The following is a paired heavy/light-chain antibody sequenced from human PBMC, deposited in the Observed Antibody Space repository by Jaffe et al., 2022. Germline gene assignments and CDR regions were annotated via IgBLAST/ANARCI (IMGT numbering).Light chain of an antibody. CDR3: GTWDTRLSAGV. V-gene: IGLV1-51*01. CDR1: SSNIGNNY. J-gene: IGLJ3*02. Sequence: QSVLTQPPSVSAAPGQKVTISCSGSSSNIGNNYVSWYQQLPGTAPRLLIYDNDKRPSGIPDRFSGSKSGTSATLGITGLQTGDEADYYCGTWDTRLSAGVFGGGTKLTVL. CDR2: DND.
Heavy chain of an antibody. V-gene: IGHV4-38-2*01. J-gene: IGHJ5*02. Sequence: QVQLQESGPGLVKPSETLSLTCAVSGYSVSSDYYWGWLRQPPGKGLEWIVSVHHSGITYYNPSLKSRVTISVDTSKNQFSLRLSSVTAADTAVYYCARGRPYCSGDRCPNNGFDPWGQGTLVTVSS. CDR3: ARGRPYCSGDRCPNNGFDP. CDR1: GYSVSSDYY. D-gene: IGHD2-15*01. CDR2: VHHSGIT.